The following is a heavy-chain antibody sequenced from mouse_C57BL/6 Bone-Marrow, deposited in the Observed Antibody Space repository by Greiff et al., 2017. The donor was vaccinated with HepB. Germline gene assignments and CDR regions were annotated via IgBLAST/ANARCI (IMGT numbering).Heavy chain of an antibody. J-gene: IGHJ4*01. V-gene: IGHV1-82*01. D-gene: IGHD3-2*02. Sequence: VKLMESGPELVKPGASVKISCKASGYAFSSSWMNWVKQRPGKGLEWIGRIYPGDGDTNYNEKFKDKATLTADKSSSTVYMELSRLTSEDSAVYFCARHPYSSGYGYAMDYWGQGTSVTVSS. CDR3: ARHPYSSGYGYAMDY. CDR2: IYPGDGDT. CDR1: GYAFSSSW.